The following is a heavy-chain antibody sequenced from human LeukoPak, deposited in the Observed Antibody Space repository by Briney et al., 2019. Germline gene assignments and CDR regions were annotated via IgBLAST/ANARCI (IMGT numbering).Heavy chain of an antibody. V-gene: IGHV3-53*01. CDR3: ARVRPRVGAEYYFDY. CDR1: GFTVSSNY. J-gene: IGHJ4*02. D-gene: IGHD1-26*01. Sequence: GGSLRLSCAASGFTVSSNYMSWVRRAPGKGQELVSVIYSGGSTYYADSVKGRFTISRDNSKNTLYLQMNSLRAEGTAVYYCARVRPRVGAEYYFDYWGQGTLVTVSS. CDR2: IYSGGST.